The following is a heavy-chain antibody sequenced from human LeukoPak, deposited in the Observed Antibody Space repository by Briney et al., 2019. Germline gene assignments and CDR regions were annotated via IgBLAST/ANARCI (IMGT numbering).Heavy chain of an antibody. V-gene: IGHV3-7*01. Sequence: GGSLRLSCAASGFTFRSYWMSWVRQAPGKGLEGVANIKQDGSEKYYVDSVKGRFTISRDNAKSPLYLQMNSLRAEDTAVYYCAGDQWGFYWGQGPLVPVSS. CDR2: IKQDGSEK. CDR3: AGDQWGFY. CDR1: GFTFRSYW. D-gene: IGHD7-27*01. J-gene: IGHJ4*02.